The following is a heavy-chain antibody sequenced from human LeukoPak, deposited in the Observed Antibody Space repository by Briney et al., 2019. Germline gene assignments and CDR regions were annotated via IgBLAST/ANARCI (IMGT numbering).Heavy chain of an antibody. CDR3: ARHLSGSSWFDP. Sequence: PSQTLSLTCTVPGDSITSGDYYWTWIRQPPGKGLEWVAYMHYTGNTYYNSSLKSRLTISVDTSKNQFSLRLSFVTAADTAMYYCARHLSGSSWFDPWGQGTLVTVSS. J-gene: IGHJ5*02. CDR2: MHYTGNT. V-gene: IGHV4-30-4*08. CDR1: GDSITSGDYY. D-gene: IGHD1-26*01.